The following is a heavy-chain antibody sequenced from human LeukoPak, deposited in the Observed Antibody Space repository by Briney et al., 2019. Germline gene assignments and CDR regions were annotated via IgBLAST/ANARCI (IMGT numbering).Heavy chain of an antibody. D-gene: IGHD2-2*01. CDR3: ARGGYCSSTSCYSPFDP. Sequence: SSVTDSCKASGGTFSSYAISCVRPAPGQGLEWMGGIIPIFGSAHYAQKLQGSVTITADKSTSTAYMELSSLRSEDTAVYYCARGGYCSSTSCYSPFDPWGQGTLVTVSS. CDR2: IIPIFGSA. V-gene: IGHV1-69*06. J-gene: IGHJ5*02. CDR1: GGTFSSYA.